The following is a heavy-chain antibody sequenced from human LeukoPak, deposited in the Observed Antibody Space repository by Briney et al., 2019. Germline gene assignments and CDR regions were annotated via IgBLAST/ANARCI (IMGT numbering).Heavy chain of an antibody. CDR1: GFTFSSYA. Sequence: GGSLRLSCAASGFTFSSYAMYWVRQSPGKGLEWVSTISGHGGSTYYADSVKGRFTVSRDNSKNTLYLQMNSLRGEDTAVYYCAKGIVVVPAALGYYMDVWGKGTTVTVSS. CDR3: AKGIVVVPAALGYYMDV. D-gene: IGHD2-2*01. J-gene: IGHJ6*03. CDR2: ISGHGGST. V-gene: IGHV3-23*01.